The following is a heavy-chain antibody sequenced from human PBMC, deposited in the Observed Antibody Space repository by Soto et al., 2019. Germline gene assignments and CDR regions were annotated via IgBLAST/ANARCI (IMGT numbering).Heavy chain of an antibody. CDR3: ASAVWGDTTRYYCAMVA. CDR1: GYTFTSYG. D-gene: IGHD3-16*01. J-gene: IGHJ6*02. V-gene: IGHV1-18*01. CDR2: ISAYNGNT. Sequence: ASVKVSCKASGYTFTSYGISWVRQAPGQGLEWMGWISAYNGNTNYAQKLQGRVTMTTDTSTSTAYMELRSLRSDDTAVYYCASAVWGDTTRYYCAMVAWGQAITVTV.